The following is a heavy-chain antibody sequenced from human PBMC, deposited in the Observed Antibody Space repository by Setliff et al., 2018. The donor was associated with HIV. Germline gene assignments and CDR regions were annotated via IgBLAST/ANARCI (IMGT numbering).Heavy chain of an antibody. CDR1: GGSFSGYY. CDR3: AREQPYYNFWSGYYSNWFDP. Sequence: SETLSLTCAVYGGSFSGYYWSWIRQPPGKGLEWIGEINHSGSTNYNPSLKSRVTISVDTSKNQFSLKLSSATAADTAVYYCAREQPYYNFWSGYYSNWFDPWGQGTLVTVSS. J-gene: IGHJ5*02. CDR2: INHSGST. D-gene: IGHD3-3*01. V-gene: IGHV4-34*01.